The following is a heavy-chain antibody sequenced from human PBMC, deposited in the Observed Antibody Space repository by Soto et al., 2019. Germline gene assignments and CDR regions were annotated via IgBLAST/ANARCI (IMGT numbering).Heavy chain of an antibody. J-gene: IGHJ4*02. CDR3: ACYGDYASFDY. Sequence: EVQLVESGGGLVKPGGSLRLSCAASGFTFSSYSRNWVRQAPGKGLGWVSSISSSRSYIYYADSVKGRFTISRDNAKNSLYLQMNSLRAEDTAVYYCACYGDYASFDYWGQGTLVTVSS. CDR1: GFTFSSYS. V-gene: IGHV3-21*01. CDR2: ISSSRSYI. D-gene: IGHD4-17*01.